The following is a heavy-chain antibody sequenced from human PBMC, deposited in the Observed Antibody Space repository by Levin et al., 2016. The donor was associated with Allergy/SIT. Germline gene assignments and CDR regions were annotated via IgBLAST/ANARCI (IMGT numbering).Heavy chain of an antibody. CDR2: INPNSGGT. Sequence: WVRQAPGQGLEWMGWINPNSGGTNYAQKFQGWVTMTRDTSISTAYMELSRLRSDDTAVYYCARDGQAVDTAMVTAPHQNYGMDVWGQGTTVTVSS. D-gene: IGHD5-18*01. J-gene: IGHJ6*02. V-gene: IGHV1-2*04. CDR3: ARDGQAVDTAMVTAPHQNYGMDV.